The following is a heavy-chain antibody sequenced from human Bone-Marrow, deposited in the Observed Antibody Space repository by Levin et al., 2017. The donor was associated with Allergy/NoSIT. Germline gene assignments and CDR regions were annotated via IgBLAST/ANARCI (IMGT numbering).Heavy chain of an antibody. CDR2: IKSKTDGGTT. CDR1: GFTFSNAW. J-gene: IGHJ6*02. D-gene: IGHD3-10*01. Sequence: PGGSLRLSCAASGFTFSNAWMNWVRQAPGKGLEWVGRIKSKTDGGTTDYAAPVKGRFTISRDDSKNTLYLQMNSLKTEDTAVYYCTTDLSRVVRGVRYYYYYYGMDVWGQGTTVTVSS. V-gene: IGHV3-15*07. CDR3: TTDLSRVVRGVRYYYYYYGMDV.